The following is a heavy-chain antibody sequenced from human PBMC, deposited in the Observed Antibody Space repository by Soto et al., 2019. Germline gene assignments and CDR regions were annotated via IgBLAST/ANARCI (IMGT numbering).Heavy chain of an antibody. CDR1: GYTFTGYF. V-gene: IGHV1-2*04. CDR3: ERLTLPSYTYYGMDV. D-gene: IGHD3-16*01. J-gene: IGHJ6*02. CDR2: INPNSGGT. Sequence: GASVKVSCKASGYTFTGYFIQWVRQAPGQGLEWMGWINPNSGGTKYAQNFQDWVTMTRDTSISTAYMVLNRLRSDDTAVYYCERLTLPSYTYYGMDVWGQGTTVTVSS.